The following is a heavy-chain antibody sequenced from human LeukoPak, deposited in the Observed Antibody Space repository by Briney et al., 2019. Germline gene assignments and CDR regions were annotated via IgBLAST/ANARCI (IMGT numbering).Heavy chain of an antibody. D-gene: IGHD3-16*01. V-gene: IGHV3-21*01. CDR1: GFTSITYT. CDR3: ARAGGGIFDY. CDR2: ISGTSSYI. J-gene: IGHJ4*02. Sequence: GGSLRLSCAASGFTSITYTMNWVRQAPGKGLEWVSSISGTSSYIYYADSVKGRFTISRDNAKNSLYLQMNRLRADDTAVYYCARAGGGIFDYWGQGTLVTVSS.